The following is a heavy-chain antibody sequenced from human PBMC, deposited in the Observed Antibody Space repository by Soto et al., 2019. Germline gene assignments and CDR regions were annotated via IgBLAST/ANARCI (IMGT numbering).Heavy chain of an antibody. CDR2: IHSDGSTT. CDR1: GFTFNYYW. D-gene: IGHD2-21*02. V-gene: IGHV3-74*01. CDR3: VRGDKGGFDL. Sequence: EVQLVESEGGLVQRGGSLRRSCAASGFTFNYYWMHWVRQATGQGLVWVSHIHSDGSTTTYADSVKGRFTISSDNAKNTLYLQMNSLRAEDTAVYYCVRGDKGGFDLWGQGTTVTVSS. J-gene: IGHJ3*01.